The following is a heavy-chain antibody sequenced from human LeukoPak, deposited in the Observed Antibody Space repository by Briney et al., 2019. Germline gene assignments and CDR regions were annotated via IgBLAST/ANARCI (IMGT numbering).Heavy chain of an antibody. V-gene: IGHV4-38-2*02. CDR2: IYHSGST. CDR3: ARVLSTVTPGPYYYYYMDV. Sequence: SETLSLTCTVSGYSISSGYYWGWIRQPPGKGLEWIGSIYHSGSTYYNPSLKSRVTISVDTSKNQFSLKLSSVTAADTAVYCCARVLSTVTPGPYYYYYMDVWGKGTTVTVSS. CDR1: GYSISSGYY. J-gene: IGHJ6*03. D-gene: IGHD4-17*01.